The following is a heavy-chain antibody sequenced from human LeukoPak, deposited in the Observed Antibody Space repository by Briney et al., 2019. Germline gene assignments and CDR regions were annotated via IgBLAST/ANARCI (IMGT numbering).Heavy chain of an antibody. CDR1: GFTFSSYG. CDR2: ISYDGSNK. V-gene: IGHV3-30*18. Sequence: GGSLRLSCAASGFTFSSYGMHWVRQAPGKGLEWVAVISYDGSNKYYADSVKGRFTISRDNSKNTLYLQMNSLRAEDTAVYYCAKDLRHQLGRYFDYWGQGTLVTVSS. CDR3: AKDLRHQLGRYFDY. J-gene: IGHJ4*02. D-gene: IGHD7-27*01.